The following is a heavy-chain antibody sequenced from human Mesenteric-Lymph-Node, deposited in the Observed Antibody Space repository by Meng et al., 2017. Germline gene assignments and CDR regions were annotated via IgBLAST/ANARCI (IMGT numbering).Heavy chain of an antibody. CDR2: IHYTGRT. CDR1: GDSIGDFY. CDR3: VRFCSGGRCPDY. D-gene: IGHD2-15*01. Sequence: GSLRLSCTVSGDSIGDFYWTWIRQPPGKGLEWVGYIHYTGRTKHNPSLQSRVTMSVDMSNNQVSLTLTSVSAADTAICYCVRFCSGGRCPDYWGPGTLVTVSS. V-gene: IGHV4-59*01. J-gene: IGHJ4*02.